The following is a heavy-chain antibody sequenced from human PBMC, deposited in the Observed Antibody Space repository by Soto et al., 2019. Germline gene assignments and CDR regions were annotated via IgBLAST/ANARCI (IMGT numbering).Heavy chain of an antibody. CDR1: GYTLTELS. D-gene: IGHD6-13*01. CDR2: FDPEDGET. V-gene: IGHV1-24*01. Sequence: QVQLVQSGAEVKKPGASVKVSCKVSGYTLTELSMHWVRQAPGKGLEWMGGFDPEDGETIYAQKFQGRVTMTEDTSTETAYMELSSLRSEDTPVYYCATLRVGSNGESSYYGMAVWGQGTTVTVSS. J-gene: IGHJ6*02. CDR3: ATLRVGSNGESSYYGMAV.